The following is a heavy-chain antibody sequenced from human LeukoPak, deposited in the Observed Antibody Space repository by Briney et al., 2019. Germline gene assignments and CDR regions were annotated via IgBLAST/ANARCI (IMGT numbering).Heavy chain of an antibody. CDR1: GGSISSSSYY. Sequence: SETLSLTCTVSGGSISSSSYYRGWIRQPPGKGLEWIGSIYYSGSTYYNPSLKSRVTISVDTSKNQFSLKLSSVTAADTAVYYCASASSGSYADDAFDIWGQGTMVTVSS. CDR3: ASASSGSYADDAFDI. V-gene: IGHV4-39*01. J-gene: IGHJ3*02. D-gene: IGHD3-10*01. CDR2: IYYSGST.